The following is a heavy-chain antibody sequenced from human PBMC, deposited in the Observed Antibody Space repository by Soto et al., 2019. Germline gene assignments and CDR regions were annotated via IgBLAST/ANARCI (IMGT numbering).Heavy chain of an antibody. J-gene: IGHJ4*02. CDR3: ARSYYYDSRDFDY. CDR2: INPNGGGT. V-gene: IGHV1-2*02. D-gene: IGHD3-22*01. Sequence: GASVKVSCKASGYTFTGYYMHWMRQAPGQGLEWMGWINPNGGGTNYAQKFQGRVTMTRDTSISTAYMELSRLRSDDTAVYYCARSYYYDSRDFDYWGQGTLVS. CDR1: GYTFTGYY.